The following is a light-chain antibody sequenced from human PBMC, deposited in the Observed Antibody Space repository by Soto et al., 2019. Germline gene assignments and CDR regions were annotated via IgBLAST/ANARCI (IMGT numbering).Light chain of an antibody. CDR3: QQAKNYPIT. J-gene: IGKJ5*01. Sequence: DIQMTQSPSSVSASVGDRVTITCRASQGINSWLAWYQQKPGKAPKVLIYAASNLQSGVPSRFSGSGSGTDFTLIISGLPPEDFATYYCQQAKNYPITFGQGTRLEIK. CDR1: QGINSW. CDR2: AAS. V-gene: IGKV1D-12*01.